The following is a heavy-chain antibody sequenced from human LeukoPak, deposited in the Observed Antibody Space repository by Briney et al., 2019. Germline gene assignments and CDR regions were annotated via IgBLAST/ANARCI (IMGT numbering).Heavy chain of an antibody. Sequence: GGSLRLSCAASGFTFSIYWMSWVRPAPGKGREWVANIKQDGSEKYYVDSVKGRFTISRDSAKNSLYLQMNSLRAEDTAVYYCARSLYPSGSFFDYWGQGTLVTVSS. D-gene: IGHD6-13*01. J-gene: IGHJ4*02. CDR3: ARSLYPSGSFFDY. CDR1: GFTFSIYW. V-gene: IGHV3-7*01. CDR2: IKQDGSEK.